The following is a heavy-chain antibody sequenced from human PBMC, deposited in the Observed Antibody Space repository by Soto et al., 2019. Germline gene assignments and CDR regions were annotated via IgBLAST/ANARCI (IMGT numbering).Heavy chain of an antibody. Sequence: QVQLVESGGGVVQPGRSLRLSCEASGFIFSTYAMHWVRQAPGKGLEWVTFISYDGRNKYYADSVKDRFTISRDNSKNTLYLLMNSLRTEDTAVYYCAREYDSSGYGYDAFEIWGQGTMVTVSS. CDR3: AREYDSSGYGYDAFEI. D-gene: IGHD3-22*01. V-gene: IGHV3-30*04. CDR2: ISYDGRNK. CDR1: GFIFSTYA. J-gene: IGHJ3*02.